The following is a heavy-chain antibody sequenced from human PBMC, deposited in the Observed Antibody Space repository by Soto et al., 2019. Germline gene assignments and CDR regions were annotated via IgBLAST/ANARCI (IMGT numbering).Heavy chain of an antibody. CDR2: LAHGESYT. J-gene: IGHJ6*02. CDR1: GSIFATCW. V-gene: IGHV5-10-1*01. CDR3: ARIRNLSGGYYYPLDV. Sequence: PGESLNFSCTASGSIFATCWITWLRQMPGNGMRWMGRLAHGESYTSCTRSFEGDVYYTADMSINTAYLLWIPLKAPDTAIYYWARIRNLSGGYYYPLDVWGQGTTVTVSS. D-gene: IGHD1-1*01.